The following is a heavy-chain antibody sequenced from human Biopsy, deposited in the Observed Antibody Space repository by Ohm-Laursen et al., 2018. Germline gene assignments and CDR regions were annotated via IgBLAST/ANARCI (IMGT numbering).Heavy chain of an antibody. Sequence: TLSLTCSVSGASVKTSGYFWAWIRQRPGKGLEWIGYISYNERTHYNPSLKSRLAISFDTSNSRISLQLRSVSVADTAVYYCVREPKTGTAEAWYFDLWGRGSPVTVPS. J-gene: IGHJ2*01. V-gene: IGHV4-31*03. D-gene: IGHD3-9*01. CDR1: GASVKTSGYF. CDR2: ISYNERT. CDR3: VREPKTGTAEAWYFDL.